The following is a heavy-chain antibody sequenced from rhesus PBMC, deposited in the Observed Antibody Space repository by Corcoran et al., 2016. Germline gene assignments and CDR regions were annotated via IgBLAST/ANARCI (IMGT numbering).Heavy chain of an antibody. Sequence: EVQLVQSGAEVKKPGASVKVSCKVSGYTFTELSMHWVRQAPGKGLEWMGGCEPVNGEIRHAEKCQGRVNMTEETSTDTAYVALSSLRSEDTAVYYCARVSTFGGSLDVWGRGVLVTVSS. CDR1: GYTFTELS. D-gene: IGHD2-15*01. V-gene: IGHV1-156*01. J-gene: IGHJ5-2*02. CDR2: CEPVNGEI. CDR3: ARVSTFGGSLDV.